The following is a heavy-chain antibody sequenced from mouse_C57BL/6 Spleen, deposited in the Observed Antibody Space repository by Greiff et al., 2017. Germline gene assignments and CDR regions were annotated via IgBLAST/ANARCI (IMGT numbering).Heavy chain of an antibody. CDR1: GYTFTSYW. CDR3: ARSRDGSSYGYSDV. CDR2: IHPNSGST. D-gene: IGHD1-1*01. V-gene: IGHV1-64*01. Sequence: QVQLQQPGAELVKPGASVKLSCKASGYTFTSYWMHWVKQRPGQGLEWIGMIHPNSGSTNYNEKFKSKATLTVDKSSSTAYMQLSSLTSEDSAVYSCARSRDGSSYGYSDVWGTGTTVTVSS. J-gene: IGHJ1*03.